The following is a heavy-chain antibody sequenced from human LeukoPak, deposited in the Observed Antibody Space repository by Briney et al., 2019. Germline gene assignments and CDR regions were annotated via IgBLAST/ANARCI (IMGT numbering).Heavy chain of an antibody. CDR2: ISGSGGST. J-gene: IGHJ4*02. CDR3: AKDRSLNDYGDFFDY. V-gene: IGHV3-23*01. Sequence: GGSLRLSCAASGFTFSSYAMSWVRQAPGKGLEWVSAISGSGGSTYYADSVKGRFTISRDNSKNTLYLQMNSLRAEDTAAYYCAKDRSLNDYGDFFDYWGQGTLVTVSS. D-gene: IGHD4-17*01. CDR1: GFTFSSYA.